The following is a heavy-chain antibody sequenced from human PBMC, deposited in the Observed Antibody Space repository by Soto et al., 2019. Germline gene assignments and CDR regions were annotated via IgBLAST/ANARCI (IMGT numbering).Heavy chain of an antibody. D-gene: IGHD6-19*01. V-gene: IGHV3-7*05. CDR3: ASYFRGSGRYFFDY. CDR1: GFTFITSF. Sequence: GWSLRLCCVASGFTFITSFMGWLRQAPGKGLEWVANINQDGGRTYYVASVEGRVTISRDNAKAPLYLQMNNLRGEDTAVYYCASYFRGSGRYFFDYWGQGTLVTVSS. J-gene: IGHJ4*02. CDR2: INQDGGRT.